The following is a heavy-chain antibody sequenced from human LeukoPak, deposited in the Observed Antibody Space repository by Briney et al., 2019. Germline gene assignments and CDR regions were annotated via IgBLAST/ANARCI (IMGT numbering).Heavy chain of an antibody. CDR2: INHSGST. V-gene: IGHV4-34*01. CDR3: ARGGGGMRIYGKNWFDP. Sequence: SETLSLTCAVYGGSFSGYYWSWIRQPPGKGLEWIGEINHSGSTNNNPSLKSRVTISVDTSKNQFSLKLSSVTAADTAVYYCARGGGGMRIYGKNWFDPWGQGTLVTVSS. J-gene: IGHJ5*02. D-gene: IGHD3-16*01. CDR1: GGSFSGYY.